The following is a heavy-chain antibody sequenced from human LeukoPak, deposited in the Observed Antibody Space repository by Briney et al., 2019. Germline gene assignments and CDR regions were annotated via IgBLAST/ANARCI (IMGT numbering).Heavy chain of an antibody. D-gene: IGHD3-16*01. J-gene: IGHJ4*02. CDR1: GFTFSSYA. V-gene: IGHV3-48*04. CDR3: ARVGAYAAVNC. Sequence: GGPLRLSCAASGFTFSSYAMSWVRQAPGKGLEWVSYISSSGSTIYYADSVKGRFTISRDNAKNSLYLQMNSLRAEDTAVYYCARVGAYAAVNCWGQGTLVTVSS. CDR2: ISSSGSTI.